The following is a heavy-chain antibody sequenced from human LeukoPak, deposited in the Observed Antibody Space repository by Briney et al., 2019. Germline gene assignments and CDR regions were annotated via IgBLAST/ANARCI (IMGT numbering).Heavy chain of an antibody. J-gene: IGHJ5*02. CDR3: AIDIVVVPAAIDLNWFDP. CDR1: GFTFSSYA. Sequence: PGGSMRLSCAASGFTFSSYAMSWVRQAPGKGLEWVSAISGSGGSTYYADSVKGRFTISRDNSKNTLYLQMNSLRAEDTAVYYCAIDIVVVPAAIDLNWFDPWGQGTLVTVSS. V-gene: IGHV3-23*01. D-gene: IGHD2-2*02. CDR2: ISGSGGST.